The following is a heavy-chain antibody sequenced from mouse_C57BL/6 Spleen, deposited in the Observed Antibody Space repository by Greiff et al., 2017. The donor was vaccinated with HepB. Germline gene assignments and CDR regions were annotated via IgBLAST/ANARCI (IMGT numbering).Heavy chain of an antibody. V-gene: IGHV1-82*01. J-gene: IGHJ2*01. CDR2: IYPGDGDT. Sequence: QVQLQQSGPELVKPGASVKISCKASGYAFSSSWMNWVKQRPGKGLEWIGRIYPGDGDTNYNGKFKGKATLNADKSSSTAYMQLSSLTSEDSAVYFCARYYGSSSFDYWGQGTTLTVSS. CDR1: GYAFSSSW. CDR3: ARYYGSSSFDY. D-gene: IGHD1-1*01.